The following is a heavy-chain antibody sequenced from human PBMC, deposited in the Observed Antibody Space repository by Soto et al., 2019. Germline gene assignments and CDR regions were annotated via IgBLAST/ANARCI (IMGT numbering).Heavy chain of an antibody. CDR3: AREVGAKFDY. CDR2: IYYSGST. D-gene: IGHD1-26*01. J-gene: IGHJ4*02. Sequence: SETLSLTCTVSGGSISSSSYYWSWIRQPPGKGLEWIGYIYYSGSTYYNPSLKSRVTISVDTSKNQFSLKLSSVTAADTAVYYCAREVGAKFDYWGQGTLVTVSS. V-gene: IGHV4-30-4*01. CDR1: GGSISSSSYY.